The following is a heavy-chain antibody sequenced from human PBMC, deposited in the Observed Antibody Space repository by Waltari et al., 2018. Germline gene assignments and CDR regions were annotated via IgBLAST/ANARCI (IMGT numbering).Heavy chain of an antibody. D-gene: IGHD3-16*01. CDR3: ARGGTFPGYYYYMDI. Sequence: QAPLQQWGAGQLKPSETLSLTCAVYGATFTDSYWSWVRQAPGKGLEWIGEINHEGNTKYKTSLQNRVTLSVDMSRKQFSLKMRSVSAADTGIYYCARGGTFPGYYYYMDIWGKGTAVTVSS. CDR2: INHEGNT. CDR1: GATFTDSY. V-gene: IGHV4-34*02. J-gene: IGHJ6*03.